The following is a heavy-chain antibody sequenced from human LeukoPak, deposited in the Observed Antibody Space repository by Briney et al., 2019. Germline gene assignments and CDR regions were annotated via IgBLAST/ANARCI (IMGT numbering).Heavy chain of an antibody. CDR1: GFTFSSYA. D-gene: IGHD5-18*01. Sequence: GGSLRLSCAASGFTFSSYAMSWVRQAPGKGLEWVSAISGSGGSTYYADSVKGRFTISRHNSKNTLYLQMNSLRAEDTAVYYCAKDLNPWIQLWYFDYWGQGTLVTVSS. CDR3: AKDLNPWIQLWYFDY. V-gene: IGHV3-23*01. J-gene: IGHJ4*02. CDR2: ISGSGGST.